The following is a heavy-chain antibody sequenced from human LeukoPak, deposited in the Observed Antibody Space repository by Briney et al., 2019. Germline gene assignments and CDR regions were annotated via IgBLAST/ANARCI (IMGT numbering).Heavy chain of an antibody. Sequence: GGSLRLSCEASGFAFSNHAMTWVRQAPGEGLQWVSTISDTGKMTFYRDSVRGRFTISRDISNNTLYLQMDGLRADDTAVYYCARGGAYDYGVLDAWGQGTLVTVSS. CDR3: ARGGAYDYGVLDA. CDR2: ISDTGKMT. V-gene: IGHV3-23*01. CDR1: GFAFSNHA. J-gene: IGHJ5*02. D-gene: IGHD4/OR15-4a*01.